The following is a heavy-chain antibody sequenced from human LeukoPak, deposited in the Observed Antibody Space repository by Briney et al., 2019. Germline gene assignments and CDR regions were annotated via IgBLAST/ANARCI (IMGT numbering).Heavy chain of an antibody. Sequence: ASVKVSCKASGYTFTGYYIHWVRQAPGQGLERMGWINPNSGGTKYAQKFQGRVTMTRDTSISTAYMELSRLISDDTAVYYCARAQTYCSGVTCYSDSWGQGTLVTVSS. D-gene: IGHD2-15*01. CDR3: ARAQTYCSGVTCYSDS. V-gene: IGHV1-2*02. J-gene: IGHJ4*02. CDR2: INPNSGGT. CDR1: GYTFTGYY.